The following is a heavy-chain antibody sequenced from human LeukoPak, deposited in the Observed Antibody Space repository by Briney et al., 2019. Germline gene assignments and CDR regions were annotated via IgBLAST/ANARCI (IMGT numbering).Heavy chain of an antibody. J-gene: IGHJ4*02. Sequence: ASVKISCKASGYTFTSYDINWVRQATGQGLEWMGWMNPNSGNTGYAQKFQGGVTMTRNTSISTAYMELSSLRSEDTAVYYCARLCCSSTSCYPDYWGQGTLVTVSS. CDR3: ARLCCSSTSCYPDY. CDR1: GYTFTSYD. V-gene: IGHV1-8*01. D-gene: IGHD2-2*01. CDR2: MNPNSGNT.